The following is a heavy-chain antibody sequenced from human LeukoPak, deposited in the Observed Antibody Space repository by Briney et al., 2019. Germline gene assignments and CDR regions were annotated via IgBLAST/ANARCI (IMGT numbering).Heavy chain of an antibody. Sequence: SETLSLTCAVSGGSISSSNWWSWVRQPPGKGLEWIGEIYHSGSTYYNPSLKSRVTISLDTSNNQVPLKLSSVTAADTAIYYCARSHGYSGFYDYWGQGTLVTVSS. V-gene: IGHV4-4*02. CDR2: IYHSGST. CDR3: ARSHGYSGFYDY. CDR1: GGSISSSNW. D-gene: IGHD1-26*01. J-gene: IGHJ4*02.